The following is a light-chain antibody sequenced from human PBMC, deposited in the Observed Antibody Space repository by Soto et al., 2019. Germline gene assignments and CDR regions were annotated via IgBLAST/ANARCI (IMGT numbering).Light chain of an antibody. CDR3: LQHNSYPRT. J-gene: IGKJ1*01. CDR2: AAP. Sequence: DIQMTQSPSSLSASVGDRVTITCRASQGIGNDLGWYQQKPGKAPKRLIYAAPSLQSGVPSRFSGSASGTEFTLTISSLQPEDFATYYCLQHNSYPRTFGQGTKVDIK. V-gene: IGKV1-17*01. CDR1: QGIGND.